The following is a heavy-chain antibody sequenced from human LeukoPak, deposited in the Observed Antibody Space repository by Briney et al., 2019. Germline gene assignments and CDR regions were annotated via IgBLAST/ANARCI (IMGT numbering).Heavy chain of an antibody. CDR1: GFTFRSNW. V-gene: IGHV3-7*01. J-gene: IGHJ1*01. CDR2: VQPDGSAK. CDR3: ARDFFGWSSLGH. Sequence: GGSLRLACAASGFTFRSNWMNWVRQAPGKGLEWVAHVQPDGSAKIYADSVKGRFTISRDNAKDSVYLQMNSLRVEDTAVYYCARDFFGWSSLGHWGQGTLVTVSS. D-gene: IGHD6-19*01.